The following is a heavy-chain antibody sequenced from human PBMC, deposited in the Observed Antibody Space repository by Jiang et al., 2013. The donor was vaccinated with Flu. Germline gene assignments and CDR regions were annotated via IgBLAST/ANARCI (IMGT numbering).Heavy chain of an antibody. Sequence: GAEVKKPGESLRISCKGSGYSFTSYWISWVRQMPGKGLEWMGRIDPSDSYTNYSPSFQGHVTISADKSISTAYLQWTSLKASDTAMYYCARTKGPGIAAAGTSSGGRYGMDVWGKGTTVTVSS. D-gene: IGHD6-13*01. CDR2: IDPSDSYT. CDR1: GYSFTSYW. CDR3: ARTKGPGIAAAGTSSGGRYGMDV. J-gene: IGHJ6*04. V-gene: IGHV5-10-1*01.